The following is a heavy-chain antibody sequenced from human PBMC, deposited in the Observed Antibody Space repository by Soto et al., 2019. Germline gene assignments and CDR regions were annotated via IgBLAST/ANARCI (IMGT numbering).Heavy chain of an antibody. D-gene: IGHD2-2*01. CDR2: IYYSGST. CDR1: GCSISSGGYY. Sequence: TLSLTCPVSGCSISSGGYYWSWIRQHPGKCLEWIGYIYYSGSTYYNPSLKSRVTISVDTSKNQFSLKLSSVTAADTAVYYCARDPDDCSSTSCYPSGWFDPWGQGTLVTVS. CDR3: ARDPDDCSSTSCYPSGWFDP. V-gene: IGHV4-31*03. J-gene: IGHJ5*02.